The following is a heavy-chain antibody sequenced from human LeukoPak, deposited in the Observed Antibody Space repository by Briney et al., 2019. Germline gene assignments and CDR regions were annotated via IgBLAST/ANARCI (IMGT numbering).Heavy chain of an antibody. Sequence: PGGSLRLSCAASGFIFSSYWTSWVRQAPGKGLEWVAVIWYGGSNKYYADSVKGRFTISRDNSKNTLYLQMNSLRAEDTAVYYCAKEARFYYMDVWGKGTTVTVSS. CDR3: AKEARFYYMDV. D-gene: IGHD3-3*01. CDR1: GFIFSSYW. J-gene: IGHJ6*03. V-gene: IGHV3-30*02. CDR2: IWYGGSNK.